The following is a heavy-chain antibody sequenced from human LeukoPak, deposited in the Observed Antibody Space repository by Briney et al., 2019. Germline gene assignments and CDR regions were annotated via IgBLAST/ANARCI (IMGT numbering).Heavy chain of an antibody. J-gene: IGHJ3*02. V-gene: IGHV1-8*03. Sequence: GASVKVSCKASGYTFTSYDINWVRQATGQGLEWMGWMNPNSGNTGYAQKFQGRVTITRNTSISTAYMELSSLRSEDTAVYYCASCSTSCYLDAFDIWGQGTMVTVSS. CDR3: ASCSTSCYLDAFDI. CDR1: GYTFTSYD. CDR2: MNPNSGNT. D-gene: IGHD2-2*01.